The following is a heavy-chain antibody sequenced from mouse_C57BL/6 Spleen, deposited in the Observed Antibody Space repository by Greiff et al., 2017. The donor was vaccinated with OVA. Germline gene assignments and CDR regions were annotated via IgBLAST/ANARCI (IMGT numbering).Heavy chain of an antibody. Sequence: EVQLQQSGAELVRPGASVKLSCTASGFNFTDYYMHWVKQRPGQGLEWIGWIDPESGDTEYAAKFQGKATMTADKSSNTAYLQLSSLTSEDAAHYYGTDDDYPDYWGQGTTLTVSS. J-gene: IGHJ2*01. CDR2: IDPESGDT. CDR1: GFNFTDYY. D-gene: IGHD2-3*01. CDR3: TDDDYPDY. V-gene: IGHV14-4*02.